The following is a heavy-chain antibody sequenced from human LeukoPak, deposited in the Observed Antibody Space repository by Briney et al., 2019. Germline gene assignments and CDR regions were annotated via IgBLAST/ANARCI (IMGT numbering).Heavy chain of an antibody. CDR2: IYPGDSDT. D-gene: IGHD1-26*01. Sequence: GESLKISCKGSGYSFTSYWIGWVRQMPGKGLEWMGIIYPGDSDTRYSPSFQGQVTISVEKSISTAYLQWSSLTASDTAIYYCARLQVGESGSYGDYWGQGTLVTVSS. CDR1: GYSFTSYW. J-gene: IGHJ4*02. CDR3: ARLQVGESGSYGDY. V-gene: IGHV5-51*01.